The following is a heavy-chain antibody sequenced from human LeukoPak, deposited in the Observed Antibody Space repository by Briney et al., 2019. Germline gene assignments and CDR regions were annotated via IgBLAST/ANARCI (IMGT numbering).Heavy chain of an antibody. D-gene: IGHD6-19*01. Sequence: GGPLSLFCAPSGFTYSSYSMNWVRPAPGKGLEWVSSISSSSSYIYYADSVKGRFTISRDNAKNSLYLQMNSLRAEDTAAYYCARGWDSSGWYDYYYMDVWGKGTTVTVSS. V-gene: IGHV3-21*01. CDR2: ISSSSSYI. CDR1: GFTYSSYS. J-gene: IGHJ6*03. CDR3: ARGWDSSGWYDYYYMDV.